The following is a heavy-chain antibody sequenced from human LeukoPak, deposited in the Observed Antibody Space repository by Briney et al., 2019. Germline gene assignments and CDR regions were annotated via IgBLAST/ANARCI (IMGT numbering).Heavy chain of an antibody. J-gene: IGHJ4*02. CDR1: GGSFSGYY. Sequence: PSETLSLTCAVYGGSFSGYYWSWIRQPPGKGLEWIGEINHSGSTNYNPSLKSRVTISVDTSKNQFSLKLISVTAADTAVYYCARGLRGYCSSASCYHFDYWGQGLLVTVSS. D-gene: IGHD2-2*01. CDR2: INHSGST. CDR3: ARGLRGYCSSASCYHFDY. V-gene: IGHV4-34*01.